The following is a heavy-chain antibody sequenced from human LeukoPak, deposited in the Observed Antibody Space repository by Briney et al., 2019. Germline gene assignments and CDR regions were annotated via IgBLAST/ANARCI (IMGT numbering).Heavy chain of an antibody. CDR2: IYYSGST. CDR1: GGSISNTNYY. Sequence: PSETLSLTCTVSGGSISNTNYYWGWIRQPPGKGLEWIGSIYYSGSTNYNPSLKSRVTISVDTSKNQFSLKLSSVTAADTAVYYCARLTGYDWESSYDYWGQGTLVTVSS. V-gene: IGHV4-39*07. D-gene: IGHD5-12*01. CDR3: ARLTGYDWESSYDY. J-gene: IGHJ4*02.